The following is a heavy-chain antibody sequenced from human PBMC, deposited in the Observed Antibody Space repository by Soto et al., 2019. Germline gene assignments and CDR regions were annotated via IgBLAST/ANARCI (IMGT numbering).Heavy chain of an antibody. J-gene: IGHJ4*02. CDR3: AKDLGWPRTSYPDY. D-gene: IGHD5-12*01. CDR2: ISSDATSI. V-gene: IGHV3-74*01. Sequence: GGSLRLSCATSGFTFSNYRMHWVRQAPGKGPVWVSRISSDATSINYADSVKGRFTISRDNAKNTLYLQMNSLRAEDTAVYYCAKDLGWPRTSYPDYWGQGIRVTVSS. CDR1: GFTFSNYR.